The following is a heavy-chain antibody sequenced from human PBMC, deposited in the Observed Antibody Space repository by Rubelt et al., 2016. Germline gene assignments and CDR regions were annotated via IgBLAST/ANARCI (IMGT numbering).Heavy chain of an antibody. D-gene: IGHD6-19*01. Sequence: GGGLVQPGGSLRLSCAVSGFTLSGQSMNWVRQAPGKGLEWVGEINHSGSTNYNPSLKSRVTISVDTSKNHFSLKLSSVTAADTAVYYCARGWYSSGWRYYFDYWGQGTLVTVSS. CDR1: GFTLSGQS. CDR2: INHSGST. CDR3: ARGWYSSGWRYYFDY. J-gene: IGHJ4*02. V-gene: IGHV4-34*01.